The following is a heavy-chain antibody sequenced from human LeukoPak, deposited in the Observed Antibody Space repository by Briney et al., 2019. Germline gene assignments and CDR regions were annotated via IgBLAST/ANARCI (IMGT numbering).Heavy chain of an antibody. D-gene: IGHD1-26*01. Sequence: SETLSLTCAVSGYSISSGYYWGWIRQPPRKGLEWIGSIYHSGSTYYNPSLKSRVTISVDTSKNQFSLKLSSVTAADTAVYYCARWGSYGDYWGQGTLVTVSS. J-gene: IGHJ4*02. CDR3: ARWGSYGDY. V-gene: IGHV4-38-2*01. CDR2: IYHSGST. CDR1: GYSISSGYY.